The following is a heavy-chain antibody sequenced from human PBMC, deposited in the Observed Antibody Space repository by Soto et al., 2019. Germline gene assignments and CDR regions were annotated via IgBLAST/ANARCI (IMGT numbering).Heavy chain of an antibody. V-gene: IGHV1-24*01. CDR1: GYTLTELS. Sequence: QVQLVQSGAEVKKPGASVXXXXXXSGYTLTELSMNWVRQAPGKGLEWMGGFDPEDGETKYAQKFQGRVTMTEDTSTDTAYMEVSSLRSEHTGVYYCATDVLRYCDTGMDGRGQGTTVTVSS. CDR2: FDPEDGET. CDR3: ATDVLRYCDTGMDG. J-gene: IGHJ6*02. D-gene: IGHD3-9*01.